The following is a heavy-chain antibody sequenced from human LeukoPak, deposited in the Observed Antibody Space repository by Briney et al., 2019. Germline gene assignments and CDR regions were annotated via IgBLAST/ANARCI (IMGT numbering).Heavy chain of an antibody. CDR2: IYYSGST. CDR3: ARSYCSSTSCYAVGAFDI. Sequence: SETLSLTCTVSGGSISSSSYYWGWIRQPPGKGLEWIGSIYYSGSTYYNPSLKSRVTISLDTSKNQFSLKLSSVTAADTAVYYCARSYCSSTSCYAVGAFDIWGQGTMVTVSS. CDR1: GGSISSSSYY. D-gene: IGHD2-2*01. J-gene: IGHJ3*02. V-gene: IGHV4-39*01.